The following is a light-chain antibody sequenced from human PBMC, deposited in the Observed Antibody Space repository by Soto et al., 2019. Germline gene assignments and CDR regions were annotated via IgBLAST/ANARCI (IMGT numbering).Light chain of an antibody. CDR3: QQDNVWTIT. Sequence: EIVLKNSPGIFSTSAGNRGTLSCRSSQSVADNLAWFQQKPGQGPRLLIYGASTRATGIPARFSGSGSETDFTLTVSSLRSEDSAVYYCQQDNVWTITFGEGTRLDIK. V-gene: IGKV3-15*01. CDR1: QSVADN. J-gene: IGKJ5*01. CDR2: GAS.